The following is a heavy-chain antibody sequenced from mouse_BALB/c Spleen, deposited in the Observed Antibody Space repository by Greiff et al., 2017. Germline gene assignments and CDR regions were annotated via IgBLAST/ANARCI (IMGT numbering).Heavy chain of an antibody. CDR3: ARRDGNSYLAWFAY. CDR2: ILPGSGST. V-gene: IGHV1-9*01. Sequence: QVQLKESGAELMKPGASVKISCKATGYTFSSYWIEWVKQRPGHGLEWIGEILPGSGSTNYNEKFKGKATFTADTSSNTAYMQLSSLTSEDSAVYYCARRDGNSYLAWFAYWGQGTLVTVSA. D-gene: IGHD2-1*01. CDR1: GYTFSSYW. J-gene: IGHJ3*01.